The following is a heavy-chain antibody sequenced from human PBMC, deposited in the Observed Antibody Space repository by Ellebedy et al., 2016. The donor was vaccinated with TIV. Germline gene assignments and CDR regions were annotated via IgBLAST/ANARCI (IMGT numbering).Heavy chain of an antibody. D-gene: IGHD1-1*01. CDR2: ISYDRSNE. Sequence: GESLKISCAASGFTFSDYGMNWVRQAPGKGLEWVAFISYDRSNEYYADSVKGRFTISRDNSKNTLYLQMNGVRAEDTAVYYCARDRPSWNDVAVYFDYWGQGTLVTVSS. V-gene: IGHV3-33*05. J-gene: IGHJ4*02. CDR1: GFTFSDYG. CDR3: ARDRPSWNDVAVYFDY.